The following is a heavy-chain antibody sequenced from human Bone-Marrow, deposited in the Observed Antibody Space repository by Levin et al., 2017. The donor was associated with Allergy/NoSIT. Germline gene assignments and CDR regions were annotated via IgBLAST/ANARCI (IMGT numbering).Heavy chain of an antibody. CDR2: ITGGGTT. D-gene: IGHD3-10*01. CDR1: GFTFSKYG. J-gene: IGHJ6*02. Sequence: GGSLRLSCAASGFTFSKYGMSWVRQAPGKGLEWVSTITGGGTTYYADSVKGRFTISRDNSKNTLYLQMNSLRAEDTALYYCAKDDDRGRNVRWDGWGQGTTVTVSS. V-gene: IGHV3-23*01. CDR3: AKDDDRGRNVRWDG.